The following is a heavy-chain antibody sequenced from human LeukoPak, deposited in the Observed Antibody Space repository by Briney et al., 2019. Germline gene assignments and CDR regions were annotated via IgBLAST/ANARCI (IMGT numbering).Heavy chain of an antibody. CDR2: IYYSGST. D-gene: IGHD2-15*01. Sequence: PSETLSLTCTVSGGSISSGGYYWSWIRQHPGQGLEWIGYIYYSGSTYYNPSLKSRVTISVDTSKNQFSLKLSPVTAADTAVYYCARVDCSGGSCYFVYWGQGTLVTVSS. J-gene: IGHJ4*02. CDR1: GGSISSGGYY. V-gene: IGHV4-31*03. CDR3: ARVDCSGGSCYFVY.